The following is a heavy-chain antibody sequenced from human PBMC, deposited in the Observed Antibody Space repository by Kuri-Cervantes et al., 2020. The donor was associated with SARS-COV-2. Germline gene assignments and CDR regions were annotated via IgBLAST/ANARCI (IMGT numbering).Heavy chain of an antibody. J-gene: IGHJ6*03. CDR3: ARYYYDSSGYYDYYYMDV. CDR2: IYPGDSDT. Sequence: GESLKISCKGSGCSFTSYWIGWVRQMPGKGLEWMGIIYPGDSDTRYSPSFQGQATISADKSISTAYLQWSSLKASDTAMYYCARYYYDSSGYYDYYYMDVWGKGTTVTVSS. D-gene: IGHD3-22*01. CDR1: GCSFTSYW. V-gene: IGHV5-51*01.